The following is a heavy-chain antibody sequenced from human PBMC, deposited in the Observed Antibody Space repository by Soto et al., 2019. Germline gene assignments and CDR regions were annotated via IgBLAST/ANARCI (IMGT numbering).Heavy chain of an antibody. V-gene: IGHV4-30-4*01. J-gene: IGHJ5*01. Sequence: QVHLQESGPGLVKPSQTLSLVCTVSGDSIRHDDYYWSWIRQPPGKGLEWIGYIFHNGNSYFNPSLESRATISVDTSKNHFSLTLTSVTAADSAVYFCARAAFDSHQSVKIYFFDSWGQGTLVTVSS. CDR3: ARAAFDSHQSVKIYFFDS. CDR1: GDSIRHDDYY. CDR2: IFHNGNS. D-gene: IGHD1-26*01.